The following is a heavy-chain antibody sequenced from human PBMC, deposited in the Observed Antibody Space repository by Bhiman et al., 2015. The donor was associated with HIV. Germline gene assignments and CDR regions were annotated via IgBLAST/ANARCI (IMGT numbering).Heavy chain of an antibody. CDR3: AKGSREDSYYSNMDV. V-gene: IGHV3-23*01. Sequence: EVQLLESGGGLVQPGGSLRLSCAASGFTFSSYAMTWVRQAPGKGLEWVSGISDSGGSTFYADSVKGRFTISRDNSKNTVYVQMNSLRAEDTAVYYCAKGSREDSYYSNMDVWGQGP. CDR1: GFTFSSYA. CDR2: ISDSGGST. J-gene: IGHJ6*02. D-gene: IGHD2-21*01.